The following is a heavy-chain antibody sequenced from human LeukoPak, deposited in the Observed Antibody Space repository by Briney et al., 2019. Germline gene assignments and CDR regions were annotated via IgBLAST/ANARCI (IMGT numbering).Heavy chain of an antibody. Sequence: GGSLRLSCAASGFSFSGYWMHWVRQAPGKGLEWVAFIRYDGRSQYYANSVKGRFTISRDNAKNTLYLQMNSLRAEDTAVYYCARGADSGYSSDNWGQGTLVSVSS. V-gene: IGHV3-30*02. CDR3: ARGADSGYSSDN. CDR2: IRYDGRSQ. D-gene: IGHD3-9*01. CDR1: GFSFSGYW. J-gene: IGHJ4*02.